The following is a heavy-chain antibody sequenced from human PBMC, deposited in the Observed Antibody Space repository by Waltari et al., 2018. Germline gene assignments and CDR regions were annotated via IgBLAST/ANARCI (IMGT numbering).Heavy chain of an antibody. V-gene: IGHV3-30*03. CDR1: GFIFSSYG. D-gene: IGHD6-6*01. Sequence: QVQLVESGGGVVQPGRSLRLSCAASGFIFSSYGMHWVRQAPGKGLEWVAVISYDGSNKYYADSVKGRFTSSRDNSKNTLYLQMNSLRAEDTAVYYWADYSSPSGAVYWCQGTLVTVS. CDR3: ADYSSPSGAVY. J-gene: IGHJ4*02. CDR2: ISYDGSNK.